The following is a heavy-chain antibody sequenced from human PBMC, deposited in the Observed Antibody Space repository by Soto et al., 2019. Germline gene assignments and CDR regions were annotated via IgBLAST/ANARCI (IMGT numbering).Heavy chain of an antibody. J-gene: IGHJ3*02. V-gene: IGHV3-30*18. CDR1: GFPFSSYW. CDR2: ISYDGSNK. CDR3: AKEGLDAFDI. Sequence: TGGSLRLSCAASGFPFSSYWMSWVRQAPGKGLEWVAAISYDGSNKYYADSVKGRFTISRDNSKNTLFLQMNSLRAEDTAVYYCAKEGLDAFDIWGQGTMVTVSS.